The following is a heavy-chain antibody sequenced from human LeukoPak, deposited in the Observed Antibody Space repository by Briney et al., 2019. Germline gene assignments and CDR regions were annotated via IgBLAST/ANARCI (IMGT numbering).Heavy chain of an antibody. CDR1: GGSISSGDYY. D-gene: IGHD6-19*01. CDR2: IYYSGST. CDR3: ARDGSSGTAVNYFDY. V-gene: IGHV4-30-4*01. Sequence: PSETLSLTCTVSGGSISSGDYYWSWMRQSPGKGLEWIGYIYYSGSTYYNPSLKSRVTISVDTSKNQFSLKLSSVTAADTAVYYCARDGSSGTAVNYFDYWGQGTLVTVSS. J-gene: IGHJ4*02.